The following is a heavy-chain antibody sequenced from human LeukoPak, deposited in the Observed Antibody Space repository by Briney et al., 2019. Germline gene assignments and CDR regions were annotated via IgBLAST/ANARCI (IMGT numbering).Heavy chain of an antibody. Sequence: GSSVKVSCKASGGTFSSYAISWVRQAPGQGLEWMGGFDPEDGETIYAQKFQGRVTMTEDTSTDTAYMELSSLRSEDTAVYYCATQGIAAAGRVGSDYYGMDVWGQGTTVTVSS. CDR2: FDPEDGET. CDR1: GGTFSSYA. CDR3: ATQGIAAAGRVGSDYYGMDV. V-gene: IGHV1-24*01. J-gene: IGHJ6*02. D-gene: IGHD6-13*01.